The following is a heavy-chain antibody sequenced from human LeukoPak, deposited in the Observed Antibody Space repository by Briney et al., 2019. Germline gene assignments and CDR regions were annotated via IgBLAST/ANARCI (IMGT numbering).Heavy chain of an antibody. J-gene: IGHJ4*02. CDR1: GYTFTSYD. D-gene: IGHD3-10*01. CDR2: MNPNRGIT. Sequence: ASVKVSCTASGYTFTSYDINWVRQATGQGLEWMGWMNPNRGITGYAQKFQGRVTMTRNTSISTAYMQLSSLRSEDTAVYDCARGWASGSYRKSGFDYWGQGTLVTVSS. CDR3: ARGWASGSYRKSGFDY. V-gene: IGHV1-8*01.